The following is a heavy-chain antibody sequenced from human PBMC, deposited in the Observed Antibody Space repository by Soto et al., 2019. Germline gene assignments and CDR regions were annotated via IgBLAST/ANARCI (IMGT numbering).Heavy chain of an antibody. CDR3: ARLKYYYDSSGFDY. Sequence: SETLSLTCTVSGGSIISSSYYWGWIRQPPGKGLEWIGSIYYSGSTYYNPSLKSRVTISVDTSKNQFSLKLSSVTAADTAVYYCARLKYYYDSSGFDYWGQGTLVTVSS. D-gene: IGHD3-22*01. CDR2: IYYSGST. V-gene: IGHV4-39*01. CDR1: GGSIISSSYY. J-gene: IGHJ4*02.